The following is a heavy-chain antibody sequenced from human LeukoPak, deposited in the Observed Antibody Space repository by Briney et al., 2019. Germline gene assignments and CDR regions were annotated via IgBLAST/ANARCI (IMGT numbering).Heavy chain of an antibody. J-gene: IGHJ4*02. V-gene: IGHV1-2*02. D-gene: IGHD1-26*01. CDR2: INPNSGGT. Sequence: ASVTVSCKASGYTXTGYYMHWVRQAPGQGLEWMGWINPNSGGTNYAQKFQGRVTMTRDTSISTAYMELSSLRSDDTAVYYCARESIVGATTLDYWGQGTLVTVSS. CDR3: ARESIVGATTLDY. CDR1: GYTXTGYY.